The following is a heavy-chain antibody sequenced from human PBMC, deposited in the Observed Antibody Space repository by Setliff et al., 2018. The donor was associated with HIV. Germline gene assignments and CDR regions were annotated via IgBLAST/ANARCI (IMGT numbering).Heavy chain of an antibody. V-gene: IGHV3-43D*04. J-gene: IGHJ4*02. CDR2: ISWDGGRT. CDR3: AKDPYGGNSPGYFDY. CDR1: GFTFDDYA. Sequence: PGGSLRLSCAASGFTFDDYAMHWVRQAPGKGLEWVSLISWDGGRTYYADSVKGRFTISRDNSKNSLYLQMNSLRAEDTALYYCAKDPYGGNSPGYFDYWGQGTLVTVSS. D-gene: IGHD4-17*01.